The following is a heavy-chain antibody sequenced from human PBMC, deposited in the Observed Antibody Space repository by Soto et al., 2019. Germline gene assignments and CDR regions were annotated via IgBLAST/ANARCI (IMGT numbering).Heavy chain of an antibody. CDR2: IYYSGST. CDR1: GGSISSSSYY. D-gene: IGHD3-22*01. J-gene: IGHJ5*02. V-gene: IGHV4-39*01. CDR3: ARSSYYYDSSGYNVPTLRYNWFDP. Sequence: SETLSITCTVCGGSISSSSYYWGWIRQPPGKGLEWIGSIYYSGSTYYNPSLKSRVTISVDTSKNQFSLKLSSVTAADTAVYYCARSSYYYDSSGYNVPTLRYNWFDPWGQGTLVTVSS.